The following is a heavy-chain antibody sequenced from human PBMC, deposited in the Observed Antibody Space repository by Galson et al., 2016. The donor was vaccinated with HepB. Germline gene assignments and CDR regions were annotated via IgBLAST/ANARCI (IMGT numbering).Heavy chain of an antibody. D-gene: IGHD1-26*01. CDR2: ITYSGNT. V-gene: IGHV4-61*01. CDR3: ARSFKGAH. J-gene: IGHJ4*02. Sequence: ETLSLTCTVSGGSVTSGPNYWSWVRQPPGKGLGWIGYITYSGNTLYTPSLKSRVTISVDTAKNQISLKVNSVTAADTAVYYCARSFKGAHWGQGTLVTVSS. CDR1: GGSVTSGPNY.